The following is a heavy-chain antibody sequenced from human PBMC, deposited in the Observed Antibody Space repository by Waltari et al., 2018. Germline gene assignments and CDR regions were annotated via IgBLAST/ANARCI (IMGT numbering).Heavy chain of an antibody. CDR3: AKVRVAVAGHTDY. Sequence: EVQLLASGGGLVQPVGSLRLSCAASGFTFSSYALSWVRQAPGKGLEWGAAISGSGGRTYYADSVKGRFTISRDNAKNTLYLQMNSLRAEDTAVYYCAKVRVAVAGHTDYWGQGTLVTVSS. V-gene: IGHV3-23*01. J-gene: IGHJ4*02. CDR2: ISGSGGRT. D-gene: IGHD6-19*01. CDR1: GFTFSSYA.